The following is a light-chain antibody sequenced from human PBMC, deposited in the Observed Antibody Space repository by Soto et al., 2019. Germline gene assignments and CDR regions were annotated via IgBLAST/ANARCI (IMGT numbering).Light chain of an antibody. V-gene: IGKV4-1*01. J-gene: IGKJ1*01. CDR2: WAS. CDR1: QSVLYSSNNKNY. CDR3: QQYYTTPRT. Sequence: DIVMTQSPDSLAVSLGERATINCKSSQSVLYSSNNKNYLTWYQQKPGQPPKKLIYWASTRESGVPDRFSGSGSGTDFTLTISSLQADDVAVYYCQQYYTTPRTFGQGTKVEIK.